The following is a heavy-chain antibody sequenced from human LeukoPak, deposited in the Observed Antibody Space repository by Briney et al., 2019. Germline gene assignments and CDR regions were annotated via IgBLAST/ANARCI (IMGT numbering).Heavy chain of an antibody. CDR2: ISGSGGST. Sequence: GGSLRLSCAASGFTFDDYGMSWVRQAPGKGLEWVSAISGSGGSTYYADSVKGRFTISRDNSKNTLYLQMNSLRAEDTAVYYCAKVRSDILTGYNYFDYWGQGTLVTVSS. V-gene: IGHV3-23*01. CDR3: AKVRSDILTGYNYFDY. J-gene: IGHJ4*02. D-gene: IGHD3-9*01. CDR1: GFTFDDYG.